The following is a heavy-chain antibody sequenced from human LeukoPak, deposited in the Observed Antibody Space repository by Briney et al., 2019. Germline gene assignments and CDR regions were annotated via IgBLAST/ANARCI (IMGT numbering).Heavy chain of an antibody. CDR3: ARDELWYFQH. V-gene: IGHV1-69*13. CDR1: GGTFISYA. J-gene: IGHJ1*01. CDR2: IIPIFGTA. D-gene: IGHD3-16*01. Sequence: GASVKVSCKASGGTFISYAISWVRQAPGQGLEWMGGIIPIFGTANYAQKFQGGVTITADESTSTAYMELSSLRSEDTAVYYCARDELWYFQHWGQGTLVTVSS.